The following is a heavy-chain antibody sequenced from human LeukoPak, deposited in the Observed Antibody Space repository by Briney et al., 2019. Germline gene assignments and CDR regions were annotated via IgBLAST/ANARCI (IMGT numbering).Heavy chain of an antibody. CDR3: ARSGGRWLQSDAFDI. CDR1: GYTFTSYW. Sequence: GESLKISCKGSGYTFTSYWIGWVRQMPGKGLELMGIIYPGDSDIRYSPSFQGLVTISADKSIDTAYLQWSSLQASDTAMYYCARSGGRWLQSDAFDIWGQGTMVTVSS. V-gene: IGHV5-51*01. CDR2: IYPGDSDI. D-gene: IGHD5-24*01. J-gene: IGHJ3*02.